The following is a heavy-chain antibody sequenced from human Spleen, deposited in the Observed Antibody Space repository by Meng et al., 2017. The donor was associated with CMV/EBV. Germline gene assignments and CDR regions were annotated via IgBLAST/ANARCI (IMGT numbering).Heavy chain of an antibody. CDR2: MNPNSGNT. CDR3: AALGDPDTIQYHFGMDV. V-gene: IGHV1-8*01. D-gene: IGHD3-16*01. J-gene: IGHJ6*02. CDR1: GYTFTSYD. Sequence: ASVKVSCKASGYTFTSYDINWVRQATGQGLEWMGWMNPNSGNTGYAQKFQGRVTMTRNTSISTAYMELSSLRSEDTAVYYCAALGDPDTIQYHFGMDVWGQGTTVTVSS.